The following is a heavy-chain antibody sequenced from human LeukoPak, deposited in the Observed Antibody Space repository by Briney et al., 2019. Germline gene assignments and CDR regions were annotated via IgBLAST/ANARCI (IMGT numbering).Heavy chain of an antibody. V-gene: IGHV4-39*07. CDR3: ASGGYCGDTSCYPNYFDP. J-gene: IGHJ5*02. CDR2: IYYSGST. Sequence: SETLSLTCTVSGGSISSSSYYWGWIRQPPGKGLEWIGSIYYSGSTYYNPSLKSRVTISVDTSKNQFSLKLSSVTAADTAVYYCASGGYCGDTSCYPNYFDPWGQGTLVTVSS. CDR1: GGSISSSSYY. D-gene: IGHD2-2*01.